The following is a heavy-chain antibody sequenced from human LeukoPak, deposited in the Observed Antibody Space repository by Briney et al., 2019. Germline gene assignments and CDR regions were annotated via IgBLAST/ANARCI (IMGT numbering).Heavy chain of an antibody. Sequence: SETLSLTCTVSGAHISSLFWTWLRQSPGKALEWLAYIYYTGNTNLTPSLKSRLTISVDTSKNQFSLRLSAVTAAYTAVYYCARGSSGWDKVDYWGQGTLVTVSS. J-gene: IGHJ4*02. CDR2: IYYTGNT. V-gene: IGHV4-59*01. D-gene: IGHD6-19*01. CDR1: GAHISSLF. CDR3: ARGSSGWDKVDY.